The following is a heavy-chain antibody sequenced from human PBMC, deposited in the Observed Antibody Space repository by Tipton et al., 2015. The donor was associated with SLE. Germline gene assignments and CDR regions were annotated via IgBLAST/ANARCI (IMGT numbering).Heavy chain of an antibody. J-gene: IGHJ4*02. CDR2: INHSGST. V-gene: IGHV4-34*01. CDR1: GGSFSGYY. D-gene: IGHD7-27*01. Sequence: LRLSCAVYGGSFSGYYWRWIRQPPGKGLEWIGEINHSGSTTYNPSLKSRVTISVDTSKNHFSLKLGSVTAADTAVYYCARGELGIRTFDYWGQGTLVTVSS. CDR3: ARGELGIRTFDY.